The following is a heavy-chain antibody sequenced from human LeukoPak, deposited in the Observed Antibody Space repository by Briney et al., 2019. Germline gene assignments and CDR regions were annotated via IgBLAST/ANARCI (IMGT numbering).Heavy chain of an antibody. D-gene: IGHD2/OR15-2a*01. CDR2: IYYSGST. CDR3: ARLSQIDYYYMDV. CDR1: GGSISSYY. V-gene: IGHV4-59*01. J-gene: IGHJ6*03. Sequence: SETLSLTCTVSGGSISSYYWSWIRQPSGKGLEWIGYIYYSGSTNYNPSLKSRVTISVDTSKNQFSLKLSSVTAADTAVYYCARLSQIDYYYMDVWGKGTTVTVSS.